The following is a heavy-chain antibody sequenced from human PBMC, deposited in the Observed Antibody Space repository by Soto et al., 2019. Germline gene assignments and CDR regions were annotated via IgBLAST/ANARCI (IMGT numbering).Heavy chain of an antibody. Sequence: QVPLVESGGGVVQPGRSLRLSCAASGFTFSSYGIHWVRQAPGKGLEWVAVISYDGSNKYYADSVKGRFTISRDNSKNTLYLQMNSLRAEDTAVYYCAKRREQWLTDDYFDYWGQGTLVTVSS. V-gene: IGHV3-30*18. D-gene: IGHD6-19*01. J-gene: IGHJ4*02. CDR1: GFTFSSYG. CDR2: ISYDGSNK. CDR3: AKRREQWLTDDYFDY.